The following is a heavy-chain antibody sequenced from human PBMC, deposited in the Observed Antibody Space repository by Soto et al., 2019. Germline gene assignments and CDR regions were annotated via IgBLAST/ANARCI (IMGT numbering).Heavy chain of an antibody. V-gene: IGHV4-31*03. CDR1: GGSISSGGYY. CDR2: IYYSGST. CDR3: ARDLQYSRLFYGMDV. D-gene: IGHD6-13*01. Sequence: QVQLQESGPGLVKPSQTLSLTCTVSGGSISSGGYYWSWISQHPGKGLEWIGYIYYSGSTYYNPSLKSRVTISVDTSKNQFSLKLSSVTAADTAVYYCARDLQYSRLFYGMDVWGQGTTVTVSS. J-gene: IGHJ6*02.